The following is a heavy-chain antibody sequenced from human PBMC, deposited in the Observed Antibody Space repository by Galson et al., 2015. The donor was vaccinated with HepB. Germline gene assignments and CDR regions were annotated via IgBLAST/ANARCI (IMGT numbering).Heavy chain of an antibody. CDR1: GYTFTSYY. Sequence: SVKVSCKASGYTFTSYYMHWVRQAPGQGLEWMGIINPSGGSTSYAQKFQGRVTMTRDTSTSTVYMELSSLRSEDTAVYYCAREGVESSGWVIGNDYWGQGTLVTVSS. D-gene: IGHD6-19*01. J-gene: IGHJ4*02. CDR3: AREGVESSGWVIGNDY. CDR2: INPSGGST. V-gene: IGHV1-46*01.